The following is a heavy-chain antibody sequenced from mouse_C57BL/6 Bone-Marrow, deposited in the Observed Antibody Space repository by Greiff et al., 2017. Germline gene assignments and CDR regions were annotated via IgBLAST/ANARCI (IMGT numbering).Heavy chain of an antibody. CDR1: GFTFSSYA. J-gene: IGHJ3*01. D-gene: IGHD1-1*01. V-gene: IGHV5-4*01. CDR2: ISDGGSYT. CDR3: ANGSSSWFAY. Sequence: DVHLVESGGGLVKPGGSLKLSCAASGFTFSSYAMSWVRQTPDKRLEWVATISDGGSYTYYPDNVKGRLTISSDHAKNNLYLQMIYLKSADTSMYYCANGSSSWFAYWGQGTLVTVSA.